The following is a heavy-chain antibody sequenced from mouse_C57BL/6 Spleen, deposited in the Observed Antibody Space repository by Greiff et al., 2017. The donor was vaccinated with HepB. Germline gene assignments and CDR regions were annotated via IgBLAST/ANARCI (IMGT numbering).Heavy chain of an antibody. Sequence: VKLVESGPGLVAPSQSLSITCTVSGFSLTSYAISWVRQPPGKGLEWLGVIWTGGGTNYNSALKSRLSISKDNSKSQVFLKMNSLQTDDTARYYCARTGGSSPFYAMDYWGQGTSVTVSS. V-gene: IGHV2-9-1*01. CDR2: IWTGGGT. CDR3: ARTGGSSPFYAMDY. D-gene: IGHD1-1*01. J-gene: IGHJ4*01. CDR1: GFSLTSYA.